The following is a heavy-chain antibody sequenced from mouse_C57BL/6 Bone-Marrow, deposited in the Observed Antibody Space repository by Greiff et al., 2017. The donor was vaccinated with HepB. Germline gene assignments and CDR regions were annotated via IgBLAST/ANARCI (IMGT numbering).Heavy chain of an antibody. CDR2: IRSKSNNYAT. CDR3: VRQGSYGYFEV. V-gene: IGHV10-1*01. J-gene: IGHJ1*03. Sequence: EVQLVESGGGLVQPKGSLKLSCAASGFSFNTYAMNWVRQAPGKGLEWVARIRSKSNNYATYYANSVKDRFTISRDDSESMLYLQMNNLKTEDTAVYCCVRQGSYGYFEVWGTGTTVTVAS. D-gene: IGHD1-1*01. CDR1: GFSFNTYA.